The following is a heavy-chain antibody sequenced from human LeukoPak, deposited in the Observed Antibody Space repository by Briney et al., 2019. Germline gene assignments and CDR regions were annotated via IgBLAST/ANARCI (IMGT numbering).Heavy chain of an antibody. D-gene: IGHD1-26*01. Sequence: SETLSLTCTVSGDSFSSYYWNWIRQPAGKGLEWIGRIYTSGIANYNPSLERRVTMSVDTSKKQFSLRLTSVTAADSAVYYCARARQGYSGSDFDYWGQGTLVTVSS. J-gene: IGHJ4*02. CDR3: ARARQGYSGSDFDY. CDR1: GDSFSSYY. CDR2: IYTSGIA. V-gene: IGHV4-4*07.